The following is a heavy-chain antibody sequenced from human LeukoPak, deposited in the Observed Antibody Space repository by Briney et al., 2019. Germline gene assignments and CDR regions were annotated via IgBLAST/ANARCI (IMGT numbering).Heavy chain of an antibody. D-gene: IGHD2-15*01. V-gene: IGHV1-46*01. J-gene: IGHJ5*02. Sequence: LWASVKVSCKASGYTFTSYYMHWVRQAPGQGLEWMEIINPSGGSTSYAQKFQGRVTMTRDTSTSTVYMELSSLRSEDTAVYYCARDLHCSGGSCSPLNYLYDWFDPWGQGTLVTVSS. CDR1: GYTFTSYY. CDR2: INPSGGST. CDR3: ARDLHCSGGSCSPLNYLYDWFDP.